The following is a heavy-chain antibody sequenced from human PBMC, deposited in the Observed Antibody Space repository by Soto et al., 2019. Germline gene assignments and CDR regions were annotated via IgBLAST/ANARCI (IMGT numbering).Heavy chain of an antibody. V-gene: IGHV3-30*18. CDR1: GFTFSSYG. CDR2: ISYDGSNK. J-gene: IGHJ6*02. D-gene: IGHD3-3*01. CDR3: AKDLYDFWSGYLAGGMDV. Sequence: PGESLKISCAASGFTFSSYGMHWVRQAPGKGLEWVAVISYDGSNKYYADSVKGRFTISRDNSKNTLYLQMNSLRAEDTAVYYCAKDLYDFWSGYLAGGMDVWGQGTTVTVS.